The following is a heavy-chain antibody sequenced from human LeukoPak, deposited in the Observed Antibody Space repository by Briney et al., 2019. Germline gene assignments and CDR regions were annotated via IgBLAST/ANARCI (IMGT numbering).Heavy chain of an antibody. V-gene: IGHV1-2*02. J-gene: IGHJ5*02. Sequence: ASVKVSCKASGYTFTDYYIHWVRQAPGQGLEWMGWINPNSGGTNYAQKFQGRVTMTRDTSISTAYMELSRLRSDDTAVYYCARGGLSGSYGARAPNWFDPWGQGTLVTVSS. CDR3: ARGGLSGSYGARAPNWFDP. CDR2: INPNSGGT. CDR1: GYTFTDYY. D-gene: IGHD1-26*01.